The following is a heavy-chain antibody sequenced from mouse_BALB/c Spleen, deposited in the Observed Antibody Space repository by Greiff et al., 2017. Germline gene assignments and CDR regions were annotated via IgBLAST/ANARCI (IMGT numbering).Heavy chain of an antibody. CDR2: IWTGGGT. J-gene: IGHJ4*01. Sequence: QVQLKESGPGLVAPSQSLSITCTVSGFSLTSYDISWIRQPPGKGLEWLGVIWTGGGTNYNSAFMSRLSISKDNSKSQVFLKMNSLQTDDTAIYYCVRDHGNYLMDYWGQGTSVTVSS. D-gene: IGHD2-1*01. V-gene: IGHV2-9-2*01. CDR3: VRDHGNYLMDY. CDR1: GFSLTSYD.